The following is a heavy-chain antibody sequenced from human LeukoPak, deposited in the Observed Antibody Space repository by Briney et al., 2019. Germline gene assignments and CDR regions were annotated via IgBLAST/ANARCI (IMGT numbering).Heavy chain of an antibody. CDR1: GGSFSGYY. Sequence: SETLSLTCAVYGGSFSGYYWSWIRQPPGKGLEWIGEINHSGSTNYNPSLKSRVTISVDTSKNQFSLKLSSVTAADTAVYYCAGQTGTTGDFDYWGQGTLVTVSS. CDR2: INHSGST. CDR3: AGQTGTTGDFDY. V-gene: IGHV4-34*01. J-gene: IGHJ4*02. D-gene: IGHD1-1*01.